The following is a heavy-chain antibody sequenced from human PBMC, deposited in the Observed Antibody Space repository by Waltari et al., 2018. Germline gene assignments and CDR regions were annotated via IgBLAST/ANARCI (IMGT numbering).Heavy chain of an antibody. D-gene: IGHD4-4*01. CDR1: GGSISSYY. CDR3: ARLGGNSSREYYYYYYMDV. Sequence: QVQLQESGPGLVKPSETLSLTCTVSGGSISSYYWSWIRQPPGKGLEWIGYIYYSGSTHNNPSLKSRVTISVDTSKNQFSLKLSSVTAADTAVYYCARLGGNSSREYYYYYYMDVWGKGTTVTISS. V-gene: IGHV4-59*01. CDR2: IYYSGST. J-gene: IGHJ6*03.